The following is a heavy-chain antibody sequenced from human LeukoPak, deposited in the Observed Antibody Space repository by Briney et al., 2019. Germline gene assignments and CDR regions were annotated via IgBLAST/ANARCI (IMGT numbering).Heavy chain of an antibody. CDR1: GFTFSSYA. V-gene: IGHV3-64*01. CDR2: ISSNGGST. Sequence: GGSLRLSCAASGFTFSSYAMHWVRQAPGKGLEYVSAISSNGGSTYYANSVKGRFTISRDNSKNTLYLQMGSLRAEDMAVYYCARVPAPYYYYYVDVWGKGTTVTVSS. J-gene: IGHJ6*03. CDR3: ARVPAPYYYYYVDV.